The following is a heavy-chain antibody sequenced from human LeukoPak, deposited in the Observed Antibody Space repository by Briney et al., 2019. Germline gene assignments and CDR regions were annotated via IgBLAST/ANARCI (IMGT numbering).Heavy chain of an antibody. D-gene: IGHD4-17*01. CDR3: AKYSVTTDWFDP. CDR1: EFTFSTYG. CDR2: ISYDGSNK. V-gene: IGHV3-30*18. J-gene: IGHJ5*02. Sequence: GGSLRLSCAASEFTFSTYGMHWVRQAPGKGLEWVADISYDGSNKYYADSVKGRFTISRDNSKNTLYLQMNSLRAEDTAVYYCAKYSVTTDWFDPWGQGTLVTVSS.